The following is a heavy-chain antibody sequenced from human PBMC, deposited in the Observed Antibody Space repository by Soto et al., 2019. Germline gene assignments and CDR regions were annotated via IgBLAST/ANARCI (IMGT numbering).Heavy chain of an antibody. D-gene: IGHD3-16*01. CDR2: IYWDDDK. CDR1: GFSLSTSGVG. Sequence: QITLKESGPTLVKPTQTLTLTCTFSGFSLSTSGVGVGWIRQPPGKVLEWLALIYWDDDKRYTPSLKSRLTITKDTSKNPVVLTMPNMDPVDTATYYCAHSRDSPSDCVWGSPNWFDPWGQGTLVTVSS. CDR3: AHSRDSPSDCVWGSPNWFDP. V-gene: IGHV2-5*02. J-gene: IGHJ5*02.